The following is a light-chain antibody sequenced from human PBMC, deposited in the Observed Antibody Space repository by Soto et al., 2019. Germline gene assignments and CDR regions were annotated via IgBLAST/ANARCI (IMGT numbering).Light chain of an antibody. V-gene: IGKV3-15*01. Sequence: EIVLTQSPGTLSLSPGERATLSCRAIQSVSSSYLAWYQQKPGQAPRLLIYGASTRATGIPARFSGSGSETDFSLTISSLQIEDFALYYCQQSNNWPPLTFGGGTKVDIK. J-gene: IGKJ4*01. CDR1: QSVSSSY. CDR3: QQSNNWPPLT. CDR2: GAS.